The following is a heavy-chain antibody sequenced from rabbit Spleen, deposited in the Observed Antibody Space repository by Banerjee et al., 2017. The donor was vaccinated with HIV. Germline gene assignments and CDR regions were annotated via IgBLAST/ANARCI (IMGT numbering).Heavy chain of an antibody. CDR3: GKDLGSGNSAYFNF. D-gene: IGHD1-1*01. J-gene: IGHJ4*01. V-gene: IGHV1S43*01. CDR2: IYAASGST. CDR1: GIDFSSYYY. Sequence: QQQLEESGGGLVKPGGTLTLTCKASGIDFSSYYYMCWVRQAPGKGLELIACIYAASGSTCFAGWVNGRFHIPRNTSLNTVDLKMSSLTAADMASYFCGKDLGSGNSAYFNFWGPGPLVTV.